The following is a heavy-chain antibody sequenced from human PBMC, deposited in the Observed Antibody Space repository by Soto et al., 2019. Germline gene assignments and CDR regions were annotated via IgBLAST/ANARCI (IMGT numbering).Heavy chain of an antibody. CDR2: IFYGGSP. CDR3: ASAGGDSDAFDI. J-gene: IGHJ3*02. CDR1: GGSISSGGYY. Sequence: QVQLQESGPGLVKPSQTVSLTCTVSGGSISSGGYYWGWIRHHPGKGLEWIGYIFYGGSPFYSPSLKSRVTLSVATSKNHCSLKLSSVTAADTAVYYCASAGGDSDAFDIWGRGTMVTVSS. V-gene: IGHV4-31*03. D-gene: IGHD2-21*02.